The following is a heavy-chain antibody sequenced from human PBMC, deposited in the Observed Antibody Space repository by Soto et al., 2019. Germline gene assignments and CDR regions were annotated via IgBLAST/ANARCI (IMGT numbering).Heavy chain of an antibody. CDR1: GFTFSSYA. D-gene: IGHD6-19*01. CDR2: ISSNGGST. V-gene: IGHV3-64*01. Sequence: EVQLVESGGGLVQPGGSLRLSCAASGFTFSSYAMYWVRQAPGKGLEYVSAISSNGGSTYYANSVKGRFTISRDNSKNTLYLQMGSLRAEDMAVYYCARQWLDSYYFDYWGQGTLVTVSS. CDR3: ARQWLDSYYFDY. J-gene: IGHJ4*02.